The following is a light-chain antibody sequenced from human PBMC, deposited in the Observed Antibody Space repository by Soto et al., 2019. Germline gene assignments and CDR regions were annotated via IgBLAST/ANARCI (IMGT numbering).Light chain of an antibody. V-gene: IGLV2-14*01. Sequence: QSVLTQPASVSGSPGQSITISCTGTSSDVGTYNYVSWYQQHPGKAPKLMIYEVSNRPSGISNRFSGSKSGNTASLTISGLQDEDEADYYCASRTSSSTVYVFGTGTKVTVL. CDR1: SSDVGTYNY. CDR3: ASRTSSSTVYV. CDR2: EVS. J-gene: IGLJ1*01.